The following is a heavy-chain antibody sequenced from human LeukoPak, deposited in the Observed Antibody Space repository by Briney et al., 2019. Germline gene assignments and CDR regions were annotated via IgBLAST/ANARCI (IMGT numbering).Heavy chain of an antibody. CDR3: AKDVAVVVVAASLDY. J-gene: IGHJ4*02. CDR2: ISGGGGST. V-gene: IGHV3-23*01. Sequence: GGSLRLSCAASGFTFSSYAMSWVRQAPGKGLEWVSAISGGGGSTYYADSVKGRFTIYRDNSKNTLYLQMNSLRAEDTAVYYCAKDVAVVVVAASLDYWGQGTPVTVSS. D-gene: IGHD2-15*01. CDR1: GFTFSSYA.